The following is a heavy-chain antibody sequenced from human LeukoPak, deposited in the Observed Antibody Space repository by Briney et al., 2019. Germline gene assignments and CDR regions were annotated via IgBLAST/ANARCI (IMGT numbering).Heavy chain of an antibody. J-gene: IGHJ1*01. Sequence: PSETLSLTCTVSGGSISSDYWSWIRQPAGKGLEWIGRIYTSGSTNYNPSLKSRVTISVDTSKNQFSLKLSSVTAADTAVYYCARKGSSPYSSGWYRGSRAEYFQHWGLGTLVTVSS. V-gene: IGHV4-4*07. CDR3: ARKGSSPYSSGWYRGSRAEYFQH. D-gene: IGHD6-19*01. CDR1: GGSISSDY. CDR2: IYTSGST.